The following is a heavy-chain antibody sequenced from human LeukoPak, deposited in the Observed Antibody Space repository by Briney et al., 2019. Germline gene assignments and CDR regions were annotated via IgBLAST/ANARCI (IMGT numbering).Heavy chain of an antibody. CDR3: ARHDVTIFGVVSATHLDY. V-gene: IGHV4-39*01. CDR1: GGSISSSSYY. D-gene: IGHD3-3*01. CDR2: IYYSGST. J-gene: IGHJ4*02. Sequence: PSETPSLTCTVSGGSISSSSYYWGWLRQPPGKGLEWIGSIYYSGSTHHNPSLKSRVTISVDTSKNQFSLRLSSVTAADTAVYYCARHDVTIFGVVSATHLDYWGQGTLVTVSS.